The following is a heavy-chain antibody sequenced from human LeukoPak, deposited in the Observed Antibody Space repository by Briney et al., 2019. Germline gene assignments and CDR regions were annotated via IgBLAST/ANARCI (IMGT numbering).Heavy chain of an antibody. CDR3: AGHHPRNTVDF. CDR2: ISDIGSI. V-gene: IGHV4-59*08. D-gene: IGHD2-8*02. CDR1: GGSICSYY. Sequence: MTSDTLSLIHTLSGGSICSYYWSWIPHPPGKGLEWIASISDIGSINYNPSLKSRVTISLDTSKNQFSLKLSSVTAADTAVYYCAGHHPRNTVDFWGQGTLVTVSS. J-gene: IGHJ4*02.